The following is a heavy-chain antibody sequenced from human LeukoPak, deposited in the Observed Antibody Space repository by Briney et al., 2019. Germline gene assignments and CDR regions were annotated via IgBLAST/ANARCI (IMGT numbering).Heavy chain of an antibody. V-gene: IGHV3-33*01. CDR1: GFTFSSYG. CDR3: ARDLVVVNYGMDV. D-gene: IGHD3-22*01. J-gene: IGHJ6*02. Sequence: AGGSLRLSCAASGFTFSSYGMHWVRQAPGKGLEWVAVIWYDGSNKYYADSVKGRFTISRDNSKNTLYLQMNSLRAEDTAVYYCARDLVVVNYGMDVWGQGTTVTVSS. CDR2: IWYDGSNK.